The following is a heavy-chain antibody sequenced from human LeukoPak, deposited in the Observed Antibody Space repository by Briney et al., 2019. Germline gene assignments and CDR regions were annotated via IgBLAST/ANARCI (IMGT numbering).Heavy chain of an antibody. J-gene: IGHJ4*02. V-gene: IGHV3-33*08. CDR1: GFTFSSYE. D-gene: IGHD1-14*01. Sequence: GGSLRLSCAVSGFTFSSYEMNWVRQAPGKGLEWVAVIAYDGSRAFYADSVKGRFTISRDNSKNTMSVQMDDLRAEDTAVYYCTRYNNDHFDYWGQGTLVTVSS. CDR2: IAYDGSRA. CDR3: TRYNNDHFDY.